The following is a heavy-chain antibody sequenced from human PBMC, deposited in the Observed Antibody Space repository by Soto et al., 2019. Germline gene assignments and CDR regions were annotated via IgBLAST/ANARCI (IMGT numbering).Heavy chain of an antibody. CDR3: ARDVGYYYDSSGYYRFDY. D-gene: IGHD3-22*01. CDR2: ISRSSSTI. CDR1: GFTFSSYS. V-gene: IGHV3-48*02. Sequence: PGGSLRLSCAASGFTFSSYSMNWVRQAPGKGLEWVSYISRSSSTIYYADSVKGRFTISRDNAKNSLYLQMNSPRDEDTAVYYCARDVGYYYDSSGYYRFDYWGQGTLVTVSS. J-gene: IGHJ4*02.